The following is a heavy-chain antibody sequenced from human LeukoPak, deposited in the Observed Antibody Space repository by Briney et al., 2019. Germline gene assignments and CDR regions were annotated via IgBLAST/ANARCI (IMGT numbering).Heavy chain of an antibody. CDR2: ISSSSSTI. Sequence: GGSLRLSCAASGFTFSSYSRNWVRQAPGKGLEWVSYISSSSSTIYYADSVKGGFTISRDNAKNSLYLQMNSLRDEDTAVYYCARDRAITIFGVAPTPFDYWGQGTLVTVSS. CDR3: ARDRAITIFGVAPTPFDY. V-gene: IGHV3-48*02. CDR1: GFTFSSYS. D-gene: IGHD3-3*01. J-gene: IGHJ4*02.